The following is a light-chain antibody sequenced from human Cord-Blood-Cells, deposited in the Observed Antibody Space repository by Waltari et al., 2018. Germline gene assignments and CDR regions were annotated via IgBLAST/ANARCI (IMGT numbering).Light chain of an antibody. CDR1: SSAVGGYNY. J-gene: IGLJ2*01. Sequence: SALPQPASVSRSPGQSITISCPGTSSAVGGYNYVSWYPQHPGKAPKLMIYEVSNRPSGVSNLFSGSKSGNTASLTISGLQAEDEADYYCSSYTSSSTRVFGGGTKLTVL. CDR3: SSYTSSSTRV. V-gene: IGLV2-14*01. CDR2: EVS.